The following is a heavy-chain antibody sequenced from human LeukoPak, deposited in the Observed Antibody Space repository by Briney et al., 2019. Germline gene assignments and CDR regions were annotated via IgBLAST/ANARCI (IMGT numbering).Heavy chain of an antibody. CDR3: AELGITMIGGV. D-gene: IGHD3-10*02. Sequence: GGSLRLSCEASGFTFSTYSMTWVRQAPGKGLEWVSYISSSGSTIYYADSVKGRFTISRDNAKNSLYLQMNSLRAEDTAVYYCAELGITMIGGVWGKGTTVTISS. CDR2: ISSSGSTI. CDR1: GFTFSTYS. J-gene: IGHJ6*04. V-gene: IGHV3-48*04.